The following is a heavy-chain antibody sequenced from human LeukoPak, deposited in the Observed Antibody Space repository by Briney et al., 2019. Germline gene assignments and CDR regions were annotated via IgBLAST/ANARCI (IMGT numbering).Heavy chain of an antibody. CDR2: IYYSGST. CDR3: ARDYNYYDSSGWAAFEL. D-gene: IGHD3-22*01. J-gene: IGHJ3*01. CDR1: GGSISTYY. V-gene: IGHV4-59*01. Sequence: SETLSLTCTVSGGSISTYYWNWIRQPRWRGLEGIGCIYYSGSTNYNPSRTGGVTISVDTSKNQVSLKLSSVTAADTAVYYCARDYNYYDSSGWAAFELWGQGTMVPVSS.